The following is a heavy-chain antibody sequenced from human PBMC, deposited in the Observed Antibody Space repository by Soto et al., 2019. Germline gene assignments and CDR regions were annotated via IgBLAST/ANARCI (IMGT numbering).Heavy chain of an antibody. Sequence: SETLSLTCTVSGGFISTYYWSWIRQPPGKGLEWIGYLYYSGSTNYNPSLKSRVTISADMSKNQSSLKLSSVTAADTAIYHCARAGSGYSFDYWGQGTLVTVSS. V-gene: IGHV4-59*01. CDR1: GGFISTYY. J-gene: IGHJ4*02. CDR2: LYYSGST. D-gene: IGHD3-9*01. CDR3: ARAGSGYSFDY.